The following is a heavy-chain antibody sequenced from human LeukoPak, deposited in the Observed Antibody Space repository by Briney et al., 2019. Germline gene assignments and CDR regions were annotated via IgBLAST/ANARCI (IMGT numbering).Heavy chain of an antibody. D-gene: IGHD6-19*01. CDR1: GYTFTSYG. CDR3: ARDDSSGWYLSSFYYFDY. J-gene: IGHJ4*02. Sequence: GASVKVSCKASGYTFTSYGISWVRQAPGQGLEWMGWISAYNGNTNYAQKLQGRVTMTTDTSTSTAYMELRSLRSDDTAVYYCARDDSSGWYLSSFYYFDYWGQGTLVTVPS. CDR2: ISAYNGNT. V-gene: IGHV1-18*01.